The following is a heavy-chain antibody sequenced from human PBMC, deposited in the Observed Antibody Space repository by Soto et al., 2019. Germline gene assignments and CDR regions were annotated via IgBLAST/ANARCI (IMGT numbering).Heavy chain of an antibody. CDR1: TSGFGGSNY. V-gene: IGHV3-53*01. CDR2: IYRDGNT. CDR3: ARGRFGMDV. Sequence: QPGGSLRLSCAASTSGFGGSNYMTWVRQAPGKGLEWVSVIYRDGNTYYVDSVKGRFTISRDNSKNTLYLQMNSLRGEDTAVYYCARGRFGMDVWGQGTTVTVSS. J-gene: IGHJ6*02.